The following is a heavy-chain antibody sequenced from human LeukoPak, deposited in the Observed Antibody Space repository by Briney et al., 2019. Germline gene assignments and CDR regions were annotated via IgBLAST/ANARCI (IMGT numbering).Heavy chain of an antibody. CDR3: ARLAEGYYDSSGYYSIPYNFDY. J-gene: IGHJ4*02. V-gene: IGHV4-39*01. D-gene: IGHD3-22*01. CDR1: GGSISSGSYY. Sequence: SETLSLTCTVSGGSISSGSYYWGRIRQPPGKGLEWIGSIYYSGSTYYNPSLKSRVTISVDTSKNQFSLKLSSVTAADTAVYYCARLAEGYYDSSGYYSIPYNFDYWGQGTLVTVSS. CDR2: IYYSGST.